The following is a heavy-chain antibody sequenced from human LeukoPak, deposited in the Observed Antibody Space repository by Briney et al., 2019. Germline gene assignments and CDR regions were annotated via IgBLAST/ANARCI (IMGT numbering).Heavy chain of an antibody. V-gene: IGHV3-30-3*01. D-gene: IGHD5-18*01. CDR2: ISYDGSNK. CDR1: GFTPSSYA. J-gene: IGHJ3*02. CDR3: AREGLGYSYGYQAFDI. Sequence: GGSLRLSCAASGFTPSSYAMHWVRQDPGKGVEWVALISYDGSNKYYADSVKGRFTISRDNSKNTLYLQMNSLRPEDTAVYYCAREGLGYSYGYQAFDIWGQGTMVTVSS.